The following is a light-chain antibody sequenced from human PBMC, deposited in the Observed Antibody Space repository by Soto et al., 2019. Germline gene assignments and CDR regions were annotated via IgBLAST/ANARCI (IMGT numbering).Light chain of an antibody. J-gene: IGLJ2*01. V-gene: IGLV2-14*01. Sequence: QSALTQPASVSGSPGQSITISCTGTSGDVGAYNYVSWYQQHPGKAPRLMIYEVLNRPSGVSNRFSGSKSGNTASLIISGLQAEDEADYYCGSYTSSSTLVFGGGTKLTVL. CDR1: SGDVGAYNY. CDR3: GSYTSSSTLV. CDR2: EVL.